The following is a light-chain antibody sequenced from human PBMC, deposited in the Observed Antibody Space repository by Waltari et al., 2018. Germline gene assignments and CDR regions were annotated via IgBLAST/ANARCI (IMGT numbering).Light chain of an antibody. V-gene: IGKV1-17*01. CDR1: QGFSTY. Sequence: DIQMTQAPSSLSASAGHTVTITCSASQGFSTYLNWYQQKPGKPPKRLIYETSNLESGVPSRFSGSGSGTDFTLTISSLQPEDFATYYCLQYNSHPWTFGQGTKLEIK. J-gene: IGKJ1*01. CDR2: ETS. CDR3: LQYNSHPWT.